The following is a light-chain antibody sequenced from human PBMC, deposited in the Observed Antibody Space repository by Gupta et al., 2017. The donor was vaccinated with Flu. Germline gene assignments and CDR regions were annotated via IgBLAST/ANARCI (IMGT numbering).Light chain of an antibody. Sequence: QSALTQPAPVPGSPGQSITISCTGTSSDVGGYNYVSWYQQHPGKAPKLMIYEVSNRPSGVSNRFSGSKSGNTASLTISGLQAEDEADYYCSSYTSSSTLFGTGTKVTVL. CDR3: SSYTSSSTL. CDR2: EVS. V-gene: IGLV2-14*01. CDR1: SSDVGGYNY. J-gene: IGLJ1*01.